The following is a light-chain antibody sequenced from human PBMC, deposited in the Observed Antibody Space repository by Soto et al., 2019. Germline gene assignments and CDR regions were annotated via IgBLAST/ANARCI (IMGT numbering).Light chain of an antibody. CDR2: GAS. CDR1: QRVSNSW. J-gene: IGKJ1*01. CDR3: QQEGSPPGT. V-gene: IGKV3-20*01. Sequence: EIVLTQSPGTLSLSPGERATLSCRASQRVSNSWLAWYQHKPGQAPRLLIYGASSRAAGIPDRFSGGGAGTDFTLTITRLEPEDSAGFYCQQEGSPPGTFGQGTQVEIK.